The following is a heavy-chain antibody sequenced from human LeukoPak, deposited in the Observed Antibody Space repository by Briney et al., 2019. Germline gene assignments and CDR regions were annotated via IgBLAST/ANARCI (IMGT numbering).Heavy chain of an antibody. J-gene: IGHJ4*02. CDR1: GGSISSYY. CDR2: ICYSGST. Sequence: TASETLSLTCTVSGGSISSYYWSWIRQPPGKGLEWIGYICYSGSTNYNPSLKSRVTISVDTSKNQFSLKLSSVTAADTAVYYCAAGENYDGYWGQGTLVTVSS. CDR3: AAGENYDGY. D-gene: IGHD1-26*01. V-gene: IGHV4-59*01.